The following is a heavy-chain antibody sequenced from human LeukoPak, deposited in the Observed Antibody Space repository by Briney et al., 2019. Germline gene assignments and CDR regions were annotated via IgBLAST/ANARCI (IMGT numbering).Heavy chain of an antibody. CDR3: ARGRRVPYYYDSSGRGIAFDI. CDR2: INHSGST. CDR1: GGSFSGYY. J-gene: IGHJ3*02. V-gene: IGHV4-34*01. D-gene: IGHD3-22*01. Sequence: SETLSLTCAVYGGSFSGYYWSWIRQPPGKGLEWIGEINHSGSTNYNPSLKSRVTISVDTSKNQFSLKPSSVTAADTAVYYCARGRRVPYYYDSSGRGIAFDIWGQGTMVTVSS.